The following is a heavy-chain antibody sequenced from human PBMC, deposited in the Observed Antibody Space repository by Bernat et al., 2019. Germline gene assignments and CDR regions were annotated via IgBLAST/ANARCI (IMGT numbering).Heavy chain of an antibody. CDR3: ARDSTGTGYPDY. CDR2: ISYDGTNK. J-gene: IGHJ4*02. CDR1: GFTFNTYA. V-gene: IGHV3-30-3*01. D-gene: IGHD3/OR15-3a*01. Sequence: VQLLESGGGLVQPGGSLRLSCAASGFTFNTYAMHWVRQAPGKGLQWVALISYDGTNKYYADSVKGRFTISRDNSKNTLYLQMNSLRPEDTAVYYCARDSTGTGYPDYWGQGTLVTVSS.